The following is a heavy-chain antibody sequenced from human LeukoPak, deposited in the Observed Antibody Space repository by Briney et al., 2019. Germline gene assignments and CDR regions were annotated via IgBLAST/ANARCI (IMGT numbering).Heavy chain of an antibody. CDR3: AGEPMYEGLVY. Sequence: PGGSLRLSCGVSGLTFSNHWFSWVRQAPGKGLEWVATISQDGSEKIYVDSVKGRFSISRDNAKSSLYLQMNSLRAEDAALYYCAGEPMYEGLVYWGQGTLVTVSS. D-gene: IGHD2-8*01. J-gene: IGHJ4*02. V-gene: IGHV3-7*01. CDR2: ISQDGSEK. CDR1: GLTFSNHW.